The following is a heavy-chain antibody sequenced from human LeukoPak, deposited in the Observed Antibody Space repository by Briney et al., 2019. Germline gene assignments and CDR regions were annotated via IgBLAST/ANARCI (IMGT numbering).Heavy chain of an antibody. CDR1: GYTFSSYD. CDR2: ISVHNYNT. V-gene: IGHV1-18*01. D-gene: IGHD6-19*01. J-gene: IGHJ4*02. Sequence: ASVKVSCKTSGYTFSSYDITWVRQAPGQGLEWMGWISVHNYNTDYAQKLQGRLTMTTDTSTSTAYMELRSLRSDDTAVYYCARGGDARRKVGVPGTPLTNFDYWGQGTLVTVSS. CDR3: ARGGDARRKVGVPGTPLTNFDY.